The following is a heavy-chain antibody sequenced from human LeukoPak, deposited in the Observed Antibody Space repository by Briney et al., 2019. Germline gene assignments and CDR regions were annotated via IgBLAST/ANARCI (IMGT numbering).Heavy chain of an antibody. V-gene: IGHV4-39*01. CDR2: ISYGGHT. CDR3: ARQIALAGEWAFDI. CDR1: GASFSSSGYY. D-gene: IGHD6-19*01. J-gene: IGHJ3*02. Sequence: SETLSLTCAVSGASFSSSGYYWIWIRQPPGKGLEWIGSISYGGHTYYSPSLRGRVTISVDTSNNRFSLKLSSATASDTAVYYCARQIALAGEWAFDIWGQGTMVTVSS.